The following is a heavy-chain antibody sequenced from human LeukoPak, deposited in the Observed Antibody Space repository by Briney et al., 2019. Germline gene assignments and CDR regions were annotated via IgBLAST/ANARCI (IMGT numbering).Heavy chain of an antibody. CDR1: GFTFSSYA. V-gene: IGHV3-23*01. CDR3: AREGVRGSGSYYNVKDY. D-gene: IGHD3-10*01. Sequence: PGGSLRLSCSASGFTFSSYAVSWVRQGPGKGLECVSAISVSGAGTYYADSVKGRFTISRDNSKNTLYLQMNSLRAEDTAVYYCAREGVRGSGSYYNVKDYWGQGTLVTVSS. J-gene: IGHJ4*02. CDR2: ISVSGAGT.